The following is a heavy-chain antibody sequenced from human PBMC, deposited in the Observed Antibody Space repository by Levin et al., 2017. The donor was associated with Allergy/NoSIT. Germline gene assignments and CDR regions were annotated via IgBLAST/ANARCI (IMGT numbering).Heavy chain of an antibody. Sequence: GESLKISCAASGFTFSNYWMSWVRQAPGKGLEWVANVNQDGSQKYSVDSLTGRFTISRDNAKNSLYLQMNSLRAEDTAVYYCARGVYSSGWYPDYCDYWGQGTLVTVSA. CDR2: VNQDGSQK. J-gene: IGHJ4*02. CDR3: ARGVYSSGWYPDYCDY. V-gene: IGHV3-7*04. D-gene: IGHD6-19*01. CDR1: GFTFSNYW.